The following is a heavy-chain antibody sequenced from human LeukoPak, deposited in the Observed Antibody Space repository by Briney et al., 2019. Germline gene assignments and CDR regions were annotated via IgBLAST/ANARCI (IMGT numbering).Heavy chain of an antibody. D-gene: IGHD5-18*01. CDR2: IYSVGSDT. Sequence: GGSLRLSCAASGFTFSSNWMHWVRQAPGRGLVWVSTIYSVGSDTLYADSVKGRFTISRDNAKNTLYLQMNSLRAEDTAVYYCARDRRYSPDYWGRGTLVTVSS. CDR1: GFTFSSNW. J-gene: IGHJ4*02. V-gene: IGHV3-74*01. CDR3: ARDRRYSPDY.